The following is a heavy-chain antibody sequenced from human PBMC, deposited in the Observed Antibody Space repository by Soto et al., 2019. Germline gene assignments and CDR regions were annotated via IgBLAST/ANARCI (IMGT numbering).Heavy chain of an antibody. Sequence: QVQLVQSGAEVKKPGASVKVSCKASGYTFTSYGISWVRQAPGQGFEWMGWISAYNGNTNYAQKLQGRVTMTTDTSTSTAYMELRSLRSDDTAVYYCARDQAPGCGGDCYPYNWFDPWGQGTLVTVSS. CDR1: GYTFTSYG. D-gene: IGHD2-21*02. CDR3: ARDQAPGCGGDCYPYNWFDP. J-gene: IGHJ5*02. V-gene: IGHV1-18*01. CDR2: ISAYNGNT.